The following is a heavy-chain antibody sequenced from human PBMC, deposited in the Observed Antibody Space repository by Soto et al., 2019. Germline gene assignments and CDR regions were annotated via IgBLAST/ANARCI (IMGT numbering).Heavy chain of an antibody. V-gene: IGHV1-69*08. CDR3: ARDARIGTRGSGSYYNGFDY. Sequence: QVQLVQSGAEVKKPGSSVKVSCKASGGTFSSYTISWVRQAPGQGLEWMGRIIPILGIANYAQKFQGRVTLTADKSTCTAYMELSSLRSEDSAVYYCARDARIGTRGSGSYYNGFDYWGQGTLVTLSS. CDR2: IIPILGIA. CDR1: GGTFSSYT. D-gene: IGHD3-10*01. J-gene: IGHJ4*02.